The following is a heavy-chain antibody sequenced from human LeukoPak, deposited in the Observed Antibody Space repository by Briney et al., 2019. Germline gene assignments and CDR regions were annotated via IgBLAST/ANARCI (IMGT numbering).Heavy chain of an antibody. V-gene: IGHV4-39*01. CDR1: GGSISSSSYY. J-gene: IGHJ4*02. CDR2: IYYSGST. D-gene: IGHD1-26*01. Sequence: SETLSLTCTVSGGSISSSSYYWGWIRQPPGKGLEWIGSIYYSGSTYYNPSLKSRVTISVDTSKNQFSLKLSSVAAADTAVYYCARHWVGRGSSFGYWGQGTLVTVSS. CDR3: ARHWVGRGSSFGY.